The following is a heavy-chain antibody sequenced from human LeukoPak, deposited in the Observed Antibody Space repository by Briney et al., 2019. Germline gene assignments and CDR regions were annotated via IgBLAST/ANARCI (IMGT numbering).Heavy chain of an antibody. J-gene: IGHJ3*02. CDR2: ISYDGSNK. D-gene: IGHD3-22*01. Sequence: GGSLRLSCAASGFTFSSYAMHWVRQAPGKGLEWVAVISYDGSNKYYADSVKGRFTISRDNSKNTLYLQMSSLRAEDTAVYYCARPMIVVVIGRGGAFDIWGQGTMVTVSS. V-gene: IGHV3-30*04. CDR3: ARPMIVVVIGRGGAFDI. CDR1: GFTFSSYA.